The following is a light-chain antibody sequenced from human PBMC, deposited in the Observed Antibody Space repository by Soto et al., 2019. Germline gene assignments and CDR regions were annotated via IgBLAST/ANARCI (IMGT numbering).Light chain of an antibody. J-gene: IGLJ1*01. V-gene: IGLV2-14*01. CDR3: SSYTSSSTLV. CDR2: DVS. CDR1: SSDVGGYND. Sequence: QYALTQPASVSGSPGQSITISCTGTSSDVGGYNDVSWYQQHPGKAPKLMIYDVSNRPSGISNRFSGSKSGNTASLTISGLQAEDEADYYCSSYTSSSTLVFGTGTKLTVL.